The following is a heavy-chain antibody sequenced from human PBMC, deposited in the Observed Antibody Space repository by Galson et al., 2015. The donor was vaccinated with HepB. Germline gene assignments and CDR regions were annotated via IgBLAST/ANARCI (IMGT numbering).Heavy chain of an antibody. CDR1: ISSYY. CDR3: ARSGAGTGTTIDY. J-gene: IGHJ4*02. Sequence: ISSYYWSWIRQPPGKGLEWIGYIYYSGSTYYNPSLKSRVTISVDTSKNQFSLKLSSVTAADTAVYYCARSGAGTGTTIDYWGQGTLVTVSS. V-gene: IGHV4-59*08. D-gene: IGHD1-1*01. CDR2: IYYSGST.